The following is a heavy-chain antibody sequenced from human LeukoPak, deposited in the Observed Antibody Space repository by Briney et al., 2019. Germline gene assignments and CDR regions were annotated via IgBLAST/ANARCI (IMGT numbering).Heavy chain of an antibody. D-gene: IGHD3-10*01. CDR1: GYTFTGYY. V-gene: IGHV1-2*02. CDR2: INPNSGGT. CDR3: ARGPYYGSGSYYLY. Sequence: ASVKVSCKASGYTFTGYYMHWVRQAPGQGLEWMGWINPNSGGTNYAQKFQGRVTMTRDTSISTAYMELSRLRSDDTAVYYCARGPYYGSGSYYLYWGQGTLATVSS. J-gene: IGHJ4*02.